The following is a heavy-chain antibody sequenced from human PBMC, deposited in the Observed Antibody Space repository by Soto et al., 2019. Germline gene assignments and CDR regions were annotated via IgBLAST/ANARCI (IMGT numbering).Heavy chain of an antibody. Sequence: QVQLQQWGAGLLKPSETLSLTCAVYGGSFSGYYWSWIRQPPGKGLEWIGEINHSGSTNYNPSLTSRVTISVDTSKNQFSLKLSSVTAADTAVYYCAREAVAAYYYHGMDVWGQGTTVTVSS. CDR2: INHSGST. J-gene: IGHJ6*02. CDR3: AREAVAAYYYHGMDV. V-gene: IGHV4-34*01. D-gene: IGHD6-19*01. CDR1: GGSFSGYY.